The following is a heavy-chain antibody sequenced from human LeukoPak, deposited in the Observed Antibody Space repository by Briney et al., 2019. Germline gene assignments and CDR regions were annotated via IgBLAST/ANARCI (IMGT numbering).Heavy chain of an antibody. Sequence: SQTLSLTCAISGDSFSSNSAAWNWLRQSPSRGLEWLGRTYYRSKWLSDYAVSVKSRITIDADTSKNQFSLQLNSVTPEDTAVYYCARKGTVTTPFDYWGQGILVTVSS. D-gene: IGHD4-11*01. V-gene: IGHV6-1*01. CDR1: GDSFSSNSAA. CDR3: ARKGTVTTPFDY. J-gene: IGHJ4*02. CDR2: TYYRSKWLS.